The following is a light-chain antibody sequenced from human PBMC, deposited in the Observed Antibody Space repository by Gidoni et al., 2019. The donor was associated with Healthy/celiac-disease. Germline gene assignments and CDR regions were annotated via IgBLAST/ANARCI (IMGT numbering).Light chain of an antibody. Sequence: QSVLTQPPSGSAAPGQKVTISCSGSSSNIGHNYVSWYQQLPGTAPKLLIYENNKRPSGIPDRFSGSKSGTSATLGITGLQTGDEADYYCGTWDSSLSAVVFGGGTKLTVL. V-gene: IGLV1-51*02. CDR1: SSNIGHNY. J-gene: IGLJ2*01. CDR2: ENN. CDR3: GTWDSSLSAVV.